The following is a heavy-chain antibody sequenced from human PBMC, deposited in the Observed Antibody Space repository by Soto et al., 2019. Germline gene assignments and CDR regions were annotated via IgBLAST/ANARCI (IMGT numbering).Heavy chain of an antibody. Sequence: QVQLQESGPGLVKPSETLSLTCTVSGGSISTYYRSWIRQPAGKGLEWIGRIYTGGSTNYNPSLKNRVTMSIDTSKNQFSLRLSSVTAADTAVYFCARVSGNYYGSGSYSLDYWGQGTLVTVSS. CDR3: ARVSGNYYGSGSYSLDY. D-gene: IGHD3-10*01. CDR2: IYTGGST. CDR1: GGSISTYY. V-gene: IGHV4-4*07. J-gene: IGHJ4*02.